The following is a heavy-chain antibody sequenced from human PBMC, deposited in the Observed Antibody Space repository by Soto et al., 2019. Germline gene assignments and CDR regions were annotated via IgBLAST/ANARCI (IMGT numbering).Heavy chain of an antibody. Sequence: QVQLVESGGGVVQPGRSLRLSCAASGFTFSSYGMHWVRQAPGKGLEWVAVIWYDGSNKYYADSVKGRFTISRDNSKNTLYLQMNSLRAEDTAVYYCARDGTMVRGVPYYYYYYGMDVWGQGTTVTVSS. J-gene: IGHJ6*02. CDR2: IWYDGSNK. V-gene: IGHV3-33*01. CDR1: GFTFSSYG. D-gene: IGHD3-10*01. CDR3: ARDGTMVRGVPYYYYYYGMDV.